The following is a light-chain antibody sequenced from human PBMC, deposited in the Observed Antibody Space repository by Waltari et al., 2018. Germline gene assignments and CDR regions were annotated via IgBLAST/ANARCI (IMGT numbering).Light chain of an antibody. CDR3: QQSYRSPWT. CDR1: QSISGW. V-gene: IGKV1-39*01. Sequence: DIQMTQSPFTLSASVGDRVTITCRASQSISGWLAWYQQKPGKAPKLLIYAASTLQSGVPSRFSGSGSGTDFTLTIIGLQPEDFATYFCQQSYRSPWTFGQGTRVDIK. CDR2: AAS. J-gene: IGKJ1*01.